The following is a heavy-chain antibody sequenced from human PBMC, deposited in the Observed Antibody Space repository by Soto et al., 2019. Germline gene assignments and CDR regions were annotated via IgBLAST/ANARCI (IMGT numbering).Heavy chain of an antibody. Sequence: SETLSLTCAVYGGSFSGYYWSWIRQPPGKGLEWIGEINHSGSTNYNPSLKSRVTISVETSKNQFSLKLSSVTAADTAVYYCARGQISSEDIVVVPAATVKGDNWFDPWGQGTLVTVSS. CDR1: GGSFSGYY. J-gene: IGHJ5*02. CDR3: ARGQISSEDIVVVPAATVKGDNWFDP. V-gene: IGHV4-34*01. D-gene: IGHD2-2*01. CDR2: INHSGST.